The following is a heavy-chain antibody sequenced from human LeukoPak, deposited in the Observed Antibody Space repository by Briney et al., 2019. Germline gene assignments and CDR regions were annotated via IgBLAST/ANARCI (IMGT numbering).Heavy chain of an antibody. D-gene: IGHD5-12*01. Sequence: SETLSLTCTVSGASIFSGGYYWNWIRQHPGKGLEWIGYIYYSGSAYYNPSLKSRVTVSVVPSKNQFSLKLISMSAADTAVYYCAKGYSGYDFGPNDAFDIWGQGTMVTVSS. CDR1: GASIFSGGYY. V-gene: IGHV4-31*03. J-gene: IGHJ3*02. CDR2: IYYSGSA. CDR3: AKGYSGYDFGPNDAFDI.